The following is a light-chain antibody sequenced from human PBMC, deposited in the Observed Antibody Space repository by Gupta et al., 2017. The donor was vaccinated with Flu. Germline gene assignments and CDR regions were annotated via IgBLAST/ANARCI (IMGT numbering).Light chain of an antibody. V-gene: IGKV3-11*01. J-gene: IGKJ1*01. CDR2: DAS. Sequence: EPVLTQSPGTLSLSPGERATLSCRASQSINNYIAWYQQKPGQAPRLLIYDASNRAAGTPPRFSGSGSGTDFTLTISSLEPEDSAIYYCHQRSNWQTFGQGTKVEIK. CDR1: QSINNY. CDR3: HQRSNWQT.